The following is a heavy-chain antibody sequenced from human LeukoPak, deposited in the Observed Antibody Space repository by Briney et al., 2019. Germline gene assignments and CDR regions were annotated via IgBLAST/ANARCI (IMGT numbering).Heavy chain of an antibody. CDR3: ARDNGREATTFDY. CDR1: GGSISSYY. J-gene: IGHJ4*02. V-gene: IGHV4-59*01. Sequence: SETLSLTCTVSGGSISSYYWSWIRQPPAKGLEWIGYIYYSGSTNYNPSLKSRVTISVDTSKNQFSLKLSSVTAADTAVYYCARDNGREATTFDYWGQGTLVTVSS. D-gene: IGHD5-12*01. CDR2: IYYSGST.